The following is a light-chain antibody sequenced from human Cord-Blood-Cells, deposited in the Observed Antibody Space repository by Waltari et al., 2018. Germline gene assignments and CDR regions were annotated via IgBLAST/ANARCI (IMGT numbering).Light chain of an antibody. J-gene: IGLJ3*02. Sequence: QSALTQPASVSGSPGQSITIPCPGTSRYLGGYNYVPWYQQHPGKAPKLMIYDVSKRPSGVSNRFSGSKSGNTASLTISGLQAEDEADYYCNSYTSSSTWVFGGGTKLTVL. CDR3: NSYTSSSTWV. CDR2: DVS. V-gene: IGLV2-14*01. CDR1: SRYLGGYNY.